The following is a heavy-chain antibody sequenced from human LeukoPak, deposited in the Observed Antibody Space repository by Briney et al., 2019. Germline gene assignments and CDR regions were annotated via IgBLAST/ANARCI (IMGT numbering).Heavy chain of an antibody. CDR1: GFTFSNYG. Sequence: QPGGSLRLSCAASGFTFSNYGMHWVRQAPGKGLEWVAFVRSDGDIKYYADSVKGRFTISRDNSRTTLYLQMNSLRPEDTALYHCAKDLPAAYFDYWGQGTLVTVSS. J-gene: IGHJ4*02. V-gene: IGHV3-30*02. CDR3: AKDLPAAYFDY. CDR2: VRSDGDIK. D-gene: IGHD2-2*01.